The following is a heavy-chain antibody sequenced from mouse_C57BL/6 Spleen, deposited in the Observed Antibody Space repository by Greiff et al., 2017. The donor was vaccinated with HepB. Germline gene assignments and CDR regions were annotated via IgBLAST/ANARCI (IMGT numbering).Heavy chain of an antibody. CDR2: LDPENGDT. CDR3: TSPFLYFHDV. CDR1: GFNIKDDY. Sequence: EVQLQQSGAELVRPGASVKLSCTASGFNIKDDYMHWVKQRPEQGLEWIGWLDPENGDTEYASKFQGKATITADTSSNTAYLQLSSLTSEDTAVYYCTSPFLYFHDVWGTGTTVTVSS. J-gene: IGHJ1*03. V-gene: IGHV14-4*01. D-gene: IGHD2-1*01.